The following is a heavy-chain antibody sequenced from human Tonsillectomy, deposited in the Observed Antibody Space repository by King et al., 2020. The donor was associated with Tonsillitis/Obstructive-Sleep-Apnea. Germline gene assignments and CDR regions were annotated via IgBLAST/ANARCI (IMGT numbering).Heavy chain of an antibody. J-gene: IGHJ4*02. CDR2: INHSGST. CDR1: GGSFSGDY. Sequence: VQLQQWGAGLLKPSETLSLTCAVYGGSFSGDYWSWIRQPPGKGLEWIGEINHSGSTNYNPSLKSRVTISVDTSKNQLSLKLSSVTAADTAVYYCARGHTAMWYFDYWGQGTLVTVSS. CDR3: ARGHTAMWYFDY. D-gene: IGHD5-18*01. V-gene: IGHV4-34*01.